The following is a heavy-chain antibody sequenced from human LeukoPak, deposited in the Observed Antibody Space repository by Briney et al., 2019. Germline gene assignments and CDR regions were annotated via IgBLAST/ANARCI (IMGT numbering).Heavy chain of an antibody. CDR1: GGSISSGGYS. Sequence: PSETLSLTCAVSGGSISSGGYSWSWIRQPPGKGLEWIGYIYHSGSTYYNPSLKSRVTISVDRSKNQFSLKLSSVTAADTAVYYCAHSGRGCSSTSCYTVYFQHWGQGTLVTVSS. CDR2: IYHSGST. J-gene: IGHJ1*01. CDR3: AHSGRGCSSTSCYTVYFQH. V-gene: IGHV4-30-2*01. D-gene: IGHD2-2*02.